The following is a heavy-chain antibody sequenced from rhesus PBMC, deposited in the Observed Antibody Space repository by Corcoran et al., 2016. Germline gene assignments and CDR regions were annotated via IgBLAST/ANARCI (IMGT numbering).Heavy chain of an antibody. CDR3: VWSSSLSDR. CDR2: IYGGSGGP. CDR1: GGSVSDNHY. D-gene: IGHD6-13*01. J-gene: IGHJ1*01. V-gene: IGHV4-106*01. Sequence: QVQLQESGPGLVKPSETLSLTCAVSGGSVSDNHYWTWVRQSPGKGLQWIGNIYGGSGGPNYNPSLNHRVTISIDTSKHQFSLKLRSVTAADTAVYYCVWSSSLSDRWAQGVLVTVSS.